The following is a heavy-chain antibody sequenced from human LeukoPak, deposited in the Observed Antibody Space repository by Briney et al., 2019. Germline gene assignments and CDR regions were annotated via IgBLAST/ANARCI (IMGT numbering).Heavy chain of an antibody. CDR3: ARDRCSGGSCYSGWFDP. D-gene: IGHD2-15*01. CDR2: IYSGGTT. Sequence: GGSLRLSCAASGFTVSSNYMSWVRQAPGKGLEWVSIIYSGGTTYYTDSVKGRFTISRDNSKNTLYLQMNSLRAEDTAVYYCARDRCSGGSCYSGWFDPWGQGTLVTVSS. CDR1: GFTVSSNY. V-gene: IGHV3-66*01. J-gene: IGHJ5*02.